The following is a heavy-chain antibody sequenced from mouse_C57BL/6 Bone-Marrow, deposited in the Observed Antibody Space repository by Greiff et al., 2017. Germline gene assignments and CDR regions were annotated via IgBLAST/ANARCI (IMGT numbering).Heavy chain of an antibody. Sequence: QVQLQQSGAELVRPGPSVKLSCKASGYTFTSYWMHWVKQRPGQGLEWIGAIDPSDSYTNYNQQFKGKATLTVATSSSTAYMQLSSLTSEDSAVCYCAKTINKDYYGRYSDIWGTGTSVTVSS. J-gene: IGHJ1*03. V-gene: IGHV1-59*01. D-gene: IGHD1-2*01. CDR1: GYTFTSYW. CDR2: IDPSDSYT. CDR3: AKTINKDYYGRYSDI.